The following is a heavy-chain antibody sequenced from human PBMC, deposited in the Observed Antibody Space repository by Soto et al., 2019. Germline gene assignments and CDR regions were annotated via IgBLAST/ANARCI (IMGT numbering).Heavy chain of an antibody. J-gene: IGHJ4*02. CDR3: ARERTVAGNDY. Sequence: ASVKVSCKASGYTFTSDDINWVRQSTVQGLEWMGWMNPNSGNTGYAQKFQGRVTMTRNTSISTAYMELSSLRSEDTAVYYCARERTVAGNDYWGQGTLVTVSS. CDR2: MNPNSGNT. D-gene: IGHD6-19*01. CDR1: GYTFTSDD. V-gene: IGHV1-8*01.